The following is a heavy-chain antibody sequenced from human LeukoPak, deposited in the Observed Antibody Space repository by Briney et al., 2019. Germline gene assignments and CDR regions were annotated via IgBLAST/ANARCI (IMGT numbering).Heavy chain of an antibody. D-gene: IGHD3-22*01. J-gene: IGHJ5*02. CDR3: ARDQLRRYYYDSSGFGA. Sequence: ASVKVSCKASGYTFTSYGISWVRQAPGQGLEWMGWISAYNCNTNYAQKLQGRVTMTTDTSTSTAYMELRSLRSDDTAVYYCARDQLRRYYYDSSGFGAWGQGTLVTVSS. V-gene: IGHV1-18*01. CDR1: GYTFTSYG. CDR2: ISAYNCNT.